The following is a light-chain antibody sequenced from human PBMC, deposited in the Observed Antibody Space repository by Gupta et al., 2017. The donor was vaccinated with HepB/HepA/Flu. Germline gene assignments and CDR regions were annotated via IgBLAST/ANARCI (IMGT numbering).Light chain of an antibody. J-gene: IGKJ4*01. CDR2: AAS. Sequence: EIVMTQSPATLSVSPGERATLSCRASQSVSDKLAWYQQKPGQAPRLLIYAASTRATGVAARFSGSGSVTDFTLSISSLQSEDFAIYYCQQYYAWPLTFGGGTKVEIK. CDR1: QSVSDK. V-gene: IGKV3-15*01. CDR3: QQYYAWPLT.